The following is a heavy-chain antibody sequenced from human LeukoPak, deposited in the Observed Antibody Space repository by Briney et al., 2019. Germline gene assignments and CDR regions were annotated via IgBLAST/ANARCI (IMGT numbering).Heavy chain of an antibody. Sequence: GASVKVSCKASGYTFTGYYMHWVRQAPGQGLEWMGWINPNSGGTNYAQKFQGRVIITRDTTANTAYMELSSLRSEDMAVYYCVIRIPGNDYWGQGTLVTVSS. CDR3: VIRIPGNDY. J-gene: IGHJ4*02. D-gene: IGHD1-14*01. CDR1: GYTFTGYY. V-gene: IGHV1-2*02. CDR2: INPNSGGT.